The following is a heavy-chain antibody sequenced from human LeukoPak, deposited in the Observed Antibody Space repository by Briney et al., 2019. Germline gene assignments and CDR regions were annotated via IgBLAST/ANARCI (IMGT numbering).Heavy chain of an antibody. Sequence: SQTLPLTCTVSGGSISSGGYYWSWIRQHPGKGLEWIGYIYYSGSTYYNPSLKSRVTISVDTSKNQFSLKLSSVTAADTAVYYCARAALGSSSWYERSTHYYGMDVWGQGTTVTVSS. J-gene: IGHJ6*02. CDR1: GGSISSGGYY. D-gene: IGHD6-13*01. CDR3: ARAALGSSSWYERSTHYYGMDV. CDR2: IYYSGST. V-gene: IGHV4-31*03.